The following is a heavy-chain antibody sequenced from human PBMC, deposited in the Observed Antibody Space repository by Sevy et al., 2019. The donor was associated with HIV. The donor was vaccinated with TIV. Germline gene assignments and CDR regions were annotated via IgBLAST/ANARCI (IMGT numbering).Heavy chain of an antibody. CDR1: GFTFSDYS. V-gene: IGHV3-30*14. J-gene: IGHJ4*02. CDR3: ARDRGEILHSAFDY. Sequence: GGSLRLSCAASGFTFSDYSMHWVRQAPGKGLEWVAVISYDGRNYKYNVDSVKGRFTISRDNSKNTLFLQMNRLRAEDSAIYYCARDRGEILHSAFDYWGQGTLVTVSS. D-gene: IGHD3-16*01. CDR2: ISYDGRNYK.